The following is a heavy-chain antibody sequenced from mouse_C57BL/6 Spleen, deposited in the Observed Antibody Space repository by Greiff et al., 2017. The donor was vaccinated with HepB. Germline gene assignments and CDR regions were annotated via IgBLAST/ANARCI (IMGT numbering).Heavy chain of an antibody. J-gene: IGHJ4*01. Sequence: VHLVESGPGLVQPSQSLSITCTVSGFSFTSYGVHWVRQSPGKGLEWLGVIWSGGSTDHNAAFISRLSINKDNSKSQVFFKMNSRQAGDTAIYYCAAHYDGGYYYAIDYWGQGTSVTVSS. CDR2: IWSGGST. V-gene: IGHV2-2*01. CDR3: AAHYDGGYYYAIDY. CDR1: GFSFTSYG. D-gene: IGHD1-2*01.